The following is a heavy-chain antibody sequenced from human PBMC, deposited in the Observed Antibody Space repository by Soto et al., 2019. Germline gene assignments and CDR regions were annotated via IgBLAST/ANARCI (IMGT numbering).Heavy chain of an antibody. D-gene: IGHD2-15*01. V-gene: IGHV1-2*04. CDR3: ARGGRHAGWHVPYLDY. Sequence: ASVKVSCKASGYTFTGYYIHWVRQAPGQGLEWMGWIKPNSGGTNYAQKFQGWVTMTRDTSISTAYMELSRLRSDDTAVYYCARGGRHAGWHVPYLDYWGQAPLVTVSP. J-gene: IGHJ4*02. CDR2: IKPNSGGT. CDR1: GYTFTGYY.